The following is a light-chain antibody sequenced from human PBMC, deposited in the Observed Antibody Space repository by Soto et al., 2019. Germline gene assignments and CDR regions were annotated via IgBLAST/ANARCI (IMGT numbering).Light chain of an antibody. Sequence: EIVLTQSPATLSLSPGERATLSCRASQSVSSYLAWYQLKPGQAPRLLIYDASNRATGIPARFSGSGSGTDFTLTISSLEPGDFAVYYCQQRSNWPLTFGGGTKVDIK. V-gene: IGKV3-11*01. J-gene: IGKJ4*01. CDR1: QSVSSY. CDR3: QQRSNWPLT. CDR2: DAS.